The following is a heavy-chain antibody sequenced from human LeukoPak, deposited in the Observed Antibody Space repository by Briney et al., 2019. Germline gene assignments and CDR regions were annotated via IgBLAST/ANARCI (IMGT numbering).Heavy chain of an antibody. Sequence: PGGTLRLSCAASGFTFSTYGMSWVRQAPGKGLEWVSVISNSGGSTYYADSVKGRFTISRDNSKNTLFLQMNSLRAEDTAVYYCARDRIMITFGGDRSGGLFDYWGQGTLVTVSS. CDR2: ISNSGGST. V-gene: IGHV3-23*01. CDR1: GFTFSTYG. J-gene: IGHJ4*02. D-gene: IGHD3-16*01. CDR3: ARDRIMITFGGDRSGGLFDY.